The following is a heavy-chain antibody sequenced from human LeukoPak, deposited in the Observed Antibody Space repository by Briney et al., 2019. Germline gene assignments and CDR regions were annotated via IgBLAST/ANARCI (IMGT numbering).Heavy chain of an antibody. J-gene: IGHJ5*02. V-gene: IGHV1-8*01. CDR1: GYTFTSYD. CDR3: ARASDYSGPGDWFDP. Sequence: HRASVKVSCKASGYTFTSYDINWVRQATGQGLEWMGWMNPNSGNTGYAQKFQGRVTMTRNTSISTAYMELSSLRSEDTAVYYCARASDYSGPGDWFDPWGQGTLVTVSS. CDR2: MNPNSGNT. D-gene: IGHD4-23*01.